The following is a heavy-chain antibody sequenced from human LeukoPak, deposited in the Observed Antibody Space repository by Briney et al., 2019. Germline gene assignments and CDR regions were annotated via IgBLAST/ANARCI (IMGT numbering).Heavy chain of an antibody. CDR2: ISGSGGST. D-gene: IGHD3-16*01. J-gene: IGHJ4*02. CDR3: TRGEATYDF. Sequence: QTGGSLRLSCAASGFTFSSYAMSWVRQAPGKGLEWVSAISGSGGSTYYADSVKGRFTISRDNAKNSLYLQMHSLRAEDTAVYYCTRGEATYDFWGQGTLVTVSS. V-gene: IGHV3-23*01. CDR1: GFTFSSYA.